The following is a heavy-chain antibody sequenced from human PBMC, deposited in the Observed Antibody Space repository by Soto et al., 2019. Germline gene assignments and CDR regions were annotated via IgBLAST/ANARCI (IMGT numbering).Heavy chain of an antibody. CDR2: IYYSGST. CDR1: GGSISSYY. D-gene: IGHD5-18*01. J-gene: IGHJ4*02. CDR3: ARARIQLWLSQYYFDY. Sequence: SETLSLTCTVSGGSISSYYWSWIRQPPGKGLEWIGYIYYSGSTNYNPSLKSRVTISVDTSKNQFSLKLSSVTAADTAVYYCARARIQLWLSQYYFDYWGQGTLVTVPQ. V-gene: IGHV4-59*01.